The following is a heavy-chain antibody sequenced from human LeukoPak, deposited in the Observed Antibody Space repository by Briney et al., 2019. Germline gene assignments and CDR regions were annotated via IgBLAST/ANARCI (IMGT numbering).Heavy chain of an antibody. J-gene: IGHJ4*02. D-gene: IGHD2-8*01. CDR3: ARGPKWECSNGACSPLY. CDR2: ISSSSSYI. V-gene: IGHV3-21*01. CDR1: GFTFSSYS. Sequence: GGSLRLFCAASGFTFSSYSLNWVRQAPGKGLEWVSSISSSSSYIYYADSVKGRFTISRDNAKNSLYLQMNSLRAEDTAVYYCARGPKWECSNGACSPLYWGQGTLVTVSS.